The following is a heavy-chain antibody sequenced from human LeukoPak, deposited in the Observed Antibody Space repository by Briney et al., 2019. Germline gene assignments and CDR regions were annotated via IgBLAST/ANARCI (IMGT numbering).Heavy chain of an antibody. J-gene: IGHJ4*02. CDR1: GFTFSSYS. D-gene: IGHD4-23*01. Sequence: GGSLRLSCAASGFTFSSYSMNWVRQAPGKGLEWVSSISSSSSYIYYADSVKGRFTISRDNAKNSLYLQMNSLRAEDTAVYYCAREGAAVHYGGDAYDYWGQGTLVTVSS. CDR2: ISSSSSYI. V-gene: IGHV3-21*01. CDR3: AREGAAVHYGGDAYDY.